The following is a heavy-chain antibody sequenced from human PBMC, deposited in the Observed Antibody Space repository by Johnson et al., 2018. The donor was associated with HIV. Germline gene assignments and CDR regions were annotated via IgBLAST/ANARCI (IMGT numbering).Heavy chain of an antibody. CDR3: ARDDTWGDAFDI. CDR2: LKQDGREK. CDR1: GFTFSSYW. D-gene: IGHD1-26*01. J-gene: IGHJ3*02. Sequence: VQLVESGGDLVQPGGSPRLSCAASGFTFSSYWMSWVRQAPGKGLEWVANLKQDGREKYYVDSVKGRFTISRDNAKNSLYLQMNSLRAEDTAVYYCARDDTWGDAFDIWGQGTMVTVSS. V-gene: IGHV3-7*05.